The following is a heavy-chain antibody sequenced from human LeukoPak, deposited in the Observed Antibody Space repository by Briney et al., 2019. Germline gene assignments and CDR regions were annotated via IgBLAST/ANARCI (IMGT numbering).Heavy chain of an antibody. CDR1: GGSISSYY. D-gene: IGHD2-8*02. V-gene: IGHV4-4*07. CDR2: IYTSGST. J-gene: IGHJ3*02. Sequence: PSETLSLTCTVSGGSISSYYWSWIRQPAGKGLEWIGRIYTSGSTNYNPSLKSRVTMSVDTSKNQFSLKLSSVTAADTAVYYCARGPWGSVGDFVSPNAFDIWGQGTMVTVSS. CDR3: ARGPWGSVGDFVSPNAFDI.